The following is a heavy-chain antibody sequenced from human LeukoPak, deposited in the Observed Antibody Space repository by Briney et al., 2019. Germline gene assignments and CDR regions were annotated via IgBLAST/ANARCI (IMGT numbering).Heavy chain of an antibody. D-gene: IGHD1-26*01. V-gene: IGHV4-34*01. CDR3: ARGAGSGGLVDY. CDR2: INHSGST. CDR1: GGSFSGYY. Sequence: SETLSLTCAVYGGSFSGYYWSWIRQPPGKGLEWIGEINHSGSTNYNPSLKSRVTISVDTSKNQFSLKLSSVTAADTAVYYCARGAGSGGLVDYWGQGTLVTVSS. J-gene: IGHJ4*02.